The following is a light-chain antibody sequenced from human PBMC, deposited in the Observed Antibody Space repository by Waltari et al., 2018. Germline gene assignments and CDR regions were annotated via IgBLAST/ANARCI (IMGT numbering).Light chain of an antibody. CDR2: DVS. J-gene: IGLJ3*02. CDR3: SSYTSTWV. CDR1: SSDFAVFNY. Sequence: QSALTQSASVSGSPGQSITISCTVTSSDFAVFNYVSWYQQHPGKAPQLMIYDVSKRPSGVSNRFSGSKSGNTASLTISGLQAEDEADYYCSSYTSTWVFGGGTKLTVL. V-gene: IGLV2-14*01.